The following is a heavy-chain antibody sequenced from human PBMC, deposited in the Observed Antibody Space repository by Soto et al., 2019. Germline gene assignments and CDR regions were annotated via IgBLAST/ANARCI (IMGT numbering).Heavy chain of an antibody. CDR2: IIPIFGTA. D-gene: IGHD5-18*01. CDR3: ARAGFISEQWDTDYGMDV. J-gene: IGHJ6*02. Sequence: QVQLVQSGAEVKKPGSSVKVSCKASGGTFSSYAISWVRQAPGQGLEWMGGIIPIFGTANYAQKFQGRVTITADKSTSTAYMELSSLRSEDTGVYYCARAGFISEQWDTDYGMDVWGQGTTFTVSS. V-gene: IGHV1-69*06. CDR1: GGTFSSYA.